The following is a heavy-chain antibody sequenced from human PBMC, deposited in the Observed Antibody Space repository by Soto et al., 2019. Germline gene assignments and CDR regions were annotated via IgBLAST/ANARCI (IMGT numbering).Heavy chain of an antibody. CDR3: ARYGSGSYHDY. CDR1: GGSISSYY. CDR2: IYYSGST. D-gene: IGHD3-10*01. J-gene: IGHJ4*02. V-gene: IGHV4-59*01. Sequence: SETLSLTCTVSGGSISSYYWSWIRQPPGKGLGWIGYIYYSGSTNYNPSLKSRVTISVDTSKNQFSLKLSSVTAADTAVYYCARYGSGSYHDYWGQGTLVTVSS.